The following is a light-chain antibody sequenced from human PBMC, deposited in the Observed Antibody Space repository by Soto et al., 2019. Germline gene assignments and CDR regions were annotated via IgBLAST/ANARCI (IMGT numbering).Light chain of an antibody. CDR3: SSYTSNRTVA. V-gene: IGLV2-14*01. Sequence: QSVLTQPASVSGSPGQSITISCTGTSSDVGGYNYVSWYQQHPGKAPKLLIYEVRNRPSGVSYRFSGSKSGNTASLTISGLQAEDEADYYCSSYTSNRTVAFGGGTQLTVL. J-gene: IGLJ2*01. CDR2: EVR. CDR1: SSDVGGYNY.